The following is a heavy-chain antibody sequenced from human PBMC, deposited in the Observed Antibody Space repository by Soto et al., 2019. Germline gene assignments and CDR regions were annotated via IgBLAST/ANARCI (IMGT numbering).Heavy chain of an antibody. D-gene: IGHD6-13*01. CDR2: IGTAGDT. CDR1: GFTFSGFD. Sequence: GGSLRLSCEASGFTFSGFDMHWVRQPTGKGLEWVSSIGTAGDTYYAVSVKGRFTISRDNAKNSLSLQMNSLRAGDMAVYFCAKSQEIGTYFFDSWGQGTQVT. J-gene: IGHJ4*02. V-gene: IGHV3-13*01. CDR3: AKSQEIGTYFFDS.